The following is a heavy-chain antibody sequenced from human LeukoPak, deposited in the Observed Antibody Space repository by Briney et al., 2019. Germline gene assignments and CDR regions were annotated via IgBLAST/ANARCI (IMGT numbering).Heavy chain of an antibody. CDR1: GFTFSSYG. D-gene: IGHD3-10*01. CDR3: AKDSFRYYGSGSINWFGP. J-gene: IGHJ5*02. V-gene: IGHV3-23*01. CDR2: ISGSGGST. Sequence: GGSLRLSCAASGFTFSSYGMSWVRQAPGKGLEWVSAISGSGGSTYYADSVKGRFTISRDNSKNTLYLQMNSLRAEDTAVYYCAKDSFRYYGSGSINWFGPWGQGTLVTVSS.